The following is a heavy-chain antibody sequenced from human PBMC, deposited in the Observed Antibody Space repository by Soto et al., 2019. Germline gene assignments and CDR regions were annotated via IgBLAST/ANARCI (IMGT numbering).Heavy chain of an antibody. J-gene: IGHJ6*02. CDR2: IIPILGIA. V-gene: IGHV1-69*02. CDR1: GGTFSSYT. Sequence: QVQLVQSGAEVKKPGSSVKVSCKASGGTFSSYTISWVRQAPGQGLEWMGRIIPILGIANYAQKFQGRVTITADKSTSTAYMELSSLRSEDTTVYYCARFRGSYGMDVWGQGTTVTVSS. D-gene: IGHD3-10*01. CDR3: ARFRGSYGMDV.